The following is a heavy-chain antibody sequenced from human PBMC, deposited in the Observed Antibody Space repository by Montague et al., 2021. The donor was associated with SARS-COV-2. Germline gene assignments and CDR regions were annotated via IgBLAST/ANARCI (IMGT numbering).Heavy chain of an antibody. CDR2: IDPSDSYT. V-gene: IGHV5-10-1*01. Sequence: QSGAEVKKPGESLRISCKGSGYSFTSYWISWVRQMPGKGLEWMGRIDPSDSYTNYSPSFQGHVTISADKSISTAYLQWSSLKASDTAMYYCARVAGYSSNWTYYFDYWGQGTLVTVSS. CDR1: GYSFTSYW. CDR3: ARVAGYSSNWTYYFDY. D-gene: IGHD6-13*01. J-gene: IGHJ4*02.